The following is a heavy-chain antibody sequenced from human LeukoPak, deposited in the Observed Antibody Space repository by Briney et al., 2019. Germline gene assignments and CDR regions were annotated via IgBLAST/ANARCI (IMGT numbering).Heavy chain of an antibody. J-gene: IGHJ3*02. Sequence: SETLSLTCSVSGGSISSSDYYWGWIRQPPGKGLEWIGYIHNSGTTNYKPSLKSRVIISVETTKNQFSLKLSSVTAADTAVYYCARHGGESLVATILHAFDIWGRGTMVTVSS. CDR3: ARHGGESLVATILHAFDI. D-gene: IGHD5-24*01. CDR2: IHNSGTT. V-gene: IGHV4-61*05. CDR1: GGSISSSDYY.